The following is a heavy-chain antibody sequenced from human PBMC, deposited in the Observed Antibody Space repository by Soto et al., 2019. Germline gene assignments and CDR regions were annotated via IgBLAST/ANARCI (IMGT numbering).Heavy chain of an antibody. J-gene: IGHJ3*02. V-gene: IGHV3-9*01. CDR3: TRLINRDRSGYYVDAFDI. CDR2: ISWNSGSI. Sequence: GGSLRLSCAASGFTFDDYAMHWVRQAPGKGLEWVSGISWNSGSIGYADSVKGRFTISRDNAKNSLYLQMNSLRAEDTAVYYCTRLINRDRSGYYVDAFDIWGQGTMVTVSS. D-gene: IGHD3-22*01. CDR1: GFTFDDYA.